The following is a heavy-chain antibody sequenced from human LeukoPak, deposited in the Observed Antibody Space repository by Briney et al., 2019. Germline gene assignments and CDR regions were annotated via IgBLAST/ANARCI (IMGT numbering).Heavy chain of an antibody. CDR2: IYYSGST. CDR1: GGSISSGDNY. Sequence: SQTLSLTCNVSGGSISSGDNYWSWIRQPPGKGLEWIGYIYYSGSTYYNPSLKSRVTISVDTSKNQFSLKLSSVTAADTAVYYCASRTGTSPENWFDPWGQGTLVTVSS. D-gene: IGHD1-7*01. V-gene: IGHV4-30-4*01. J-gene: IGHJ5*02. CDR3: ASRTGTSPENWFDP.